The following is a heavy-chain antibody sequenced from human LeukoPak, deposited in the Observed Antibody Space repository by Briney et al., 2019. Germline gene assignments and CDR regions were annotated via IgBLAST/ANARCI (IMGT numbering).Heavy chain of an antibody. J-gene: IGHJ6*04. CDR3: ARDLDDILTGAYYYYYRMDV. Sequence: PGGSLRLSCAASGFTFSSYAMHWVRQAPGKGLEWVAVISYDGSNKYYADSVKGRFTISRDNSKNTLYLQMNSLRAEDTAVYYCARDLDDILTGAYYYYYRMDVWGKGTTVTVSS. V-gene: IGHV3-30*04. CDR2: ISYDGSNK. D-gene: IGHD3-9*01. CDR1: GFTFSSYA.